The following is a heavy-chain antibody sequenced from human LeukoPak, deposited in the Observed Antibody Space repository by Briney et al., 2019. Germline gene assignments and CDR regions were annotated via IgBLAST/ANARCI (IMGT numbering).Heavy chain of an antibody. D-gene: IGHD2-21*02. CDR3: ARDRRGVVTAIPAEYLQH. J-gene: IGHJ1*01. Sequence: GGSLRLSCAASGFTFSSYSMNWVRQAPGKGLEWVSSISSSSSYIYYADSVKGRFTISRDNAKNSLYLQMNSLAAEEDTAVYYCARDRRGVVTAIPAEYLQHWGQGTLVSVSS. CDR1: GFTFSSYS. V-gene: IGHV3-21*06. CDR2: ISSSSSYI.